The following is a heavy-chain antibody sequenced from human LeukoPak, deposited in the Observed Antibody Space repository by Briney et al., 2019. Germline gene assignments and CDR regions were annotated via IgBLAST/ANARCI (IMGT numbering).Heavy chain of an antibody. CDR3: AKDYDSYGFDY. V-gene: IGHV3-30*18. CDR1: GFTFSSYG. CDR2: ISYDGSNK. D-gene: IGHD5-18*01. J-gene: IGHJ4*02. Sequence: GGSLRLSCAASGFTFSSYGMHWVRQAPGKGLEWVAVISYDGSNKYYADSVKGRFTISRDNSKNTLYLQMNSLRAEDTAVYYCAKDYDSYGFDYWGQGTLVTASS.